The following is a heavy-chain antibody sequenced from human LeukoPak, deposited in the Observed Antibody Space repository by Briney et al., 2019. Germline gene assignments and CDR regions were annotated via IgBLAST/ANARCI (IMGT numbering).Heavy chain of an antibody. Sequence: PGGSLRLSCEASGFTFSSNAMHWVRQAPGKGLEWVAVISYDGSNKYYADSVKGRFTISRDNSKKMVYLQMNGLRADDTAVYYCAKDHSTTWLGSFDYWGQGTLVTVSS. V-gene: IGHV3-30-3*01. D-gene: IGHD2-2*01. J-gene: IGHJ4*02. CDR1: GFTFSSNA. CDR3: AKDHSTTWLGSFDY. CDR2: ISYDGSNK.